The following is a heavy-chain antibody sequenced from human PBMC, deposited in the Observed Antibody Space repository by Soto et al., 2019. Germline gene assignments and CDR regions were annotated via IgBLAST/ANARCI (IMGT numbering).Heavy chain of an antibody. CDR1: GYTFTSYD. CDR2: MNPNSGNT. J-gene: IGHJ3*02. D-gene: IGHD1-26*01. V-gene: IGHV1-8*01. CDR3: ARERSSGAFDI. Sequence: QVQLVQSGAEVKKPGASVKVSCKTSGYTFTSYDINWVRQATGQGLEWMGWMNPNSGNTSYAQKFKGRLTRTRNTSISTAYMELSSLRSEDTAVYYCARERSSGAFDIWGQGTMVTVSS.